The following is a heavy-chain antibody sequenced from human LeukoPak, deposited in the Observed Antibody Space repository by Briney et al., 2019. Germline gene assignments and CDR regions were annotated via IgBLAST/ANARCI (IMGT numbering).Heavy chain of an antibody. CDR1: GYTFTGYY. Sequence: ASVTVSCKASGYTFTGYYMHWVRQAPGQGLEWMGWINPNSGGTNYAQKFQGRVTMTRDTSISTAYMELSRLRSDDTAVYYCASSRGNYGSGSYLCWGQGTLVTVSS. D-gene: IGHD3-10*01. J-gene: IGHJ4*02. CDR2: INPNSGGT. CDR3: ASSRGNYGSGSYLC. V-gene: IGHV1-2*02.